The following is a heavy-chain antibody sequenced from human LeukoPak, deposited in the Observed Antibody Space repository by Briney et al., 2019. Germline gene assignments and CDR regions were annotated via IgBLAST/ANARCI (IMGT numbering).Heavy chain of an antibody. Sequence: GGSLRLSCAASGLTFSRYPLHWVRQAPGKGLEWLSLISNDETKRFYSDSVKGRFTISRDNAENTLYLQMNSLRVEDTAVYYCTRRVSATRWFDPWGQGTLVTVSS. CDR1: GLTFSRYP. CDR3: TRRVSATRWFDP. D-gene: IGHD2-15*01. V-gene: IGHV3-30*04. CDR2: ISNDETKR. J-gene: IGHJ5*02.